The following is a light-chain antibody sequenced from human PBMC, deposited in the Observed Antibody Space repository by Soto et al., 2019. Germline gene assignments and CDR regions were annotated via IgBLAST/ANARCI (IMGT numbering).Light chain of an antibody. J-gene: IGKJ2*01. Sequence: EIVMTQSPATLSVSPGEGATLSCMASQNVINNLAWYQQKPGQAPRLLIYGASTRATGIPARCSGSGSGTEFTLSISSLQSEDFAVYYCQQYSTWPPNTFGQGTKVDIK. CDR1: QNVINN. V-gene: IGKV3-15*01. CDR2: GAS. CDR3: QQYSTWPPNT.